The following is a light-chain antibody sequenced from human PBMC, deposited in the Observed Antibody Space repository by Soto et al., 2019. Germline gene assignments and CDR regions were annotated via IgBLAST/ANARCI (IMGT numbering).Light chain of an antibody. Sequence: EIVMTQSPATLSVSPGERATLSCRASQSVSSNLAWYQQKPGQAPRLLIYGASTRATGIPARVSGSGSGTEFTLTISSLQSEDFAVYYCQQYNNWPYTFGHGTKLEIK. CDR1: QSVSSN. J-gene: IGKJ2*01. V-gene: IGKV3-15*01. CDR3: QQYNNWPYT. CDR2: GAS.